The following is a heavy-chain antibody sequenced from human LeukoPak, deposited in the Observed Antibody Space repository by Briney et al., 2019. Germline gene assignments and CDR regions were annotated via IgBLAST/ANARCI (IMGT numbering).Heavy chain of an antibody. D-gene: IGHD5-18*01. J-gene: IGHJ4*02. CDR2: IKQDGSEK. V-gene: IGHV3-7*01. CDR3: ARGGSGYSYGKIDY. Sequence: GGSLRLSCEASGFSFSSYWMTWVRQPPGKGLEWVANIKQDGSEKYYVDSVKGRFTISRDNAKNSLYLQMNSLRAEDTAVYYCARGGSGYSYGKIDYWGQGTLVTVSS. CDR1: GFSFSSYW.